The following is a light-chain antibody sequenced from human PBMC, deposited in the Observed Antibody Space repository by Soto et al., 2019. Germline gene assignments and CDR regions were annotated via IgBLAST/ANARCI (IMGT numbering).Light chain of an antibody. CDR1: QSVKTY. J-gene: IGKJ4*01. CDR3: QSRSSWPPVLN. V-gene: IGKV3-11*01. Sequence: ETVLTQSPATLSLSPGERATLSCRASQSVKTYLAWYQQKPGQVPRLLIYDASNRSTGIPARFSGSGSGTDFTLTISSLAPEDFAVYYCQSRSSWPPVLNFGGGTKVEIK. CDR2: DAS.